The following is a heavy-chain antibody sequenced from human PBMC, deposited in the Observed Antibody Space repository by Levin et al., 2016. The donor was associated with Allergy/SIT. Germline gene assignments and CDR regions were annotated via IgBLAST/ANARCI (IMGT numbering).Heavy chain of an antibody. Sequence: GSLRLSCAVYGRSFSGYYWSWIRQPPGKGLEWIGEINHSGSTNYNPSLKSRVTISVDTSKNQFSLNLTSVTAADTAVYYCARGGLRRGAAPNFYWGQGTLVTVSS. V-gene: IGHV4-34*01. CDR2: INHSGST. D-gene: IGHD1-7*01. J-gene: IGHJ4*02. CDR1: GRSFSGYY. CDR3: ARGGLRRGAAPNFY.